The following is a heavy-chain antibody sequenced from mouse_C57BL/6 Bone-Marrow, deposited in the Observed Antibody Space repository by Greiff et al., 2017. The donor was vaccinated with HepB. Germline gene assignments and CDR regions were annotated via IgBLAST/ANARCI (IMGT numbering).Heavy chain of an antibody. CDR3: ARIYYYGSSSWYFDV. V-gene: IGHV14-2*01. J-gene: IGHJ1*03. D-gene: IGHD1-1*01. CDR2: IDPEDGET. Sequence: VQLQQSGAELVKPGASVKLSCTASGFNIKDYYMHWVKQRTEQGLEWIGRIDPEDGETKSAPKFQGKATITADTSSNTAYLQLSSLTSEDTAVYYCARIYYYGSSSWYFDVWGTGTTVTVSS. CDR1: GFNIKDYY.